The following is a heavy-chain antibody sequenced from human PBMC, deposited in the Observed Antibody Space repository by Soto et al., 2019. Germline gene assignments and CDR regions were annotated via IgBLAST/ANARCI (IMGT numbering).Heavy chain of an antibody. CDR1: GFTFSSYS. V-gene: IGHV3-48*01. Sequence: EVQLVESGGGLVQPGGSLRLSCAASGFTFSSYSMNWVRQAPGKGLEWVSYISSSSSTIYYADSVKGRFTISRDNAKNSLYRQMNSLRAEDTAVYYCARADIWEQPPKPHDYWGQGTLVTVSS. J-gene: IGHJ4*02. CDR3: ARADIWEQPPKPHDY. D-gene: IGHD1-26*01. CDR2: ISSSSSTI.